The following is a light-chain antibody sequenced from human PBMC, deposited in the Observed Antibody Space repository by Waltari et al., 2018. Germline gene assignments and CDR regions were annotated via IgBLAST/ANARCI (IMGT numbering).Light chain of an antibody. CDR2: WAS. CDR3: QQYYSTPYT. CDR1: QSVSDSSNNKNF. V-gene: IGKV4-1*01. J-gene: IGKJ2*01. Sequence: DIVMTQSPDSLAVSLGERATINCKSSQSVSDSSNNKNFLAWYQQKPGQPPKLLIYWASTRESGVPDRFSGSGSATDFTLTISSLQPEDVEVYYCQQYYSTPYTFGQGTKLEI.